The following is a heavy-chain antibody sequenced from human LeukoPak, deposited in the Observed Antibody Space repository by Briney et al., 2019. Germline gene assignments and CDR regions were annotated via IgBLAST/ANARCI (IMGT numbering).Heavy chain of an antibody. V-gene: IGHV1-69*05. CDR1: GGTFCSYA. D-gene: IGHD6-6*01. CDR3: ARDEPTYSSSPPYYYGMDV. J-gene: IGHJ6*02. Sequence: GASVNVSCKASGGTFCSYAISWVRQAPGQGLEWMGGIIPIFGTANYAQKFQGRVTMTRDTSTSTVYMELSSLRSEDTAVYYCARDEPTYSSSPPYYYGMDVWGQGTTVTVSS. CDR2: IIPIFGTA.